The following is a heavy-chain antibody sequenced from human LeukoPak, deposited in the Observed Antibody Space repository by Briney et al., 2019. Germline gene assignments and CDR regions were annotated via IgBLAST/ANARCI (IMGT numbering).Heavy chain of an antibody. V-gene: IGHV4-4*07. D-gene: IGHD2-21*01. J-gene: IGHJ4*02. CDR1: GGSISSYY. CDR2: IYTSGST. CDR3: ARLSGGEWGGRSFDY. Sequence: SETLSLTCTVSGGSISSYYWSWIRQPAGKGLEWIGRIYTSGSTYYNPSLKSRVTISVDTSKNQFSLKLSSVTAADTAVYYCARLSGGEWGGRSFDYWGQGTLVTVSS.